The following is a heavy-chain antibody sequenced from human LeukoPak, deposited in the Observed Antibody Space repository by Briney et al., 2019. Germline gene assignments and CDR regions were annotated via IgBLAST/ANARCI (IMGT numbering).Heavy chain of an antibody. V-gene: IGHV4-34*01. Sequence: SETLSLTCAVYGGSFSGYYWSWIRQPPGKGLEWIGEINHSGSTNYNPSLKSRVTISVDTSKNQFSLKLSSVTAADTAVYYCARDFRGPTGGFDYWGQGTLVTVSS. CDR2: INHSGST. D-gene: IGHD7-27*01. J-gene: IGHJ4*02. CDR3: ARDFRGPTGGFDY. CDR1: GGSFSGYY.